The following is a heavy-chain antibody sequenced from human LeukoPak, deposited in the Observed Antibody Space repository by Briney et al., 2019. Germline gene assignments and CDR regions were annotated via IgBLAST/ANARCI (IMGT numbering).Heavy chain of an antibody. D-gene: IGHD5-18*01. Sequence: SETLSLTCAVSGGYISAYYWNWIRQPPGKGLEWIGYMYDSEKTKDNLSFKSRSTLSADTSKNQFSLRLSSVTAEDTAVYYCATIKRGSIYGYFDFWGQGILVTVSS. V-gene: IGHV4-59*01. J-gene: IGHJ4*02. CDR3: ATIKRGSIYGYFDF. CDR1: GGYISAYY. CDR2: MYDSEKT.